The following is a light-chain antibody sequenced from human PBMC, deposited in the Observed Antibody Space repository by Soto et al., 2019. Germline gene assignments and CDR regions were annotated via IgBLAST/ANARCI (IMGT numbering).Light chain of an antibody. CDR1: QSVSNY. V-gene: IGKV1-39*01. J-gene: IGKJ5*01. CDR3: QQANSLPIT. CDR2: AAS. Sequence: DIQMTQSPSSLSASVGDRVTITYRASQSVSNYLNWYQQKPGKAPTLLIYAASTLQSGVPSRISGSGSGTDFTLTISSLQPEDFATYYCQQANSLPITFGQGTRLEIK.